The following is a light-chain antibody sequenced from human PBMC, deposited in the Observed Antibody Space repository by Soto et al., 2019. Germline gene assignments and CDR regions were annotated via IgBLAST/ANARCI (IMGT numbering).Light chain of an antibody. CDR3: QQCRNWPLT. J-gene: IGKJ4*01. Sequence: EIVMTQSPATLSVSPGEGATHSCKASQNIYNNLAWYQQIPGQPPRLLIYDASTRATGFSARFSGSGYGTEFTLTISSLQSEDFAVYFCQQCRNWPLTFGGGTKV. CDR2: DAS. CDR1: QNIYNN. V-gene: IGKV3-15*01.